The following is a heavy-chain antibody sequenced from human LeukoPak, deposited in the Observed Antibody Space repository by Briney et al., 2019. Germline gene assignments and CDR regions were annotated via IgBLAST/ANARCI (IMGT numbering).Heavy chain of an antibody. CDR3: AKRNSSGYSFDI. Sequence: GGPLRLSCAASGFTFSSYAMSWVRQAPGKGLEWVSAISGSGGSTYYADSVKGRFTISRDNSKNTLYLQMNSLRAEDTAVYYCAKRNSSGYSFDIWGQGTMVTVSS. J-gene: IGHJ3*02. V-gene: IGHV3-23*01. CDR1: GFTFSSYA. CDR2: ISGSGGST. D-gene: IGHD3-22*01.